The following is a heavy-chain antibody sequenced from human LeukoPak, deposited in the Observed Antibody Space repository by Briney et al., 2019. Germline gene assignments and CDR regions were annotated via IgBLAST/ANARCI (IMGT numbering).Heavy chain of an antibody. CDR3: ARGRLDYYDSSGYYHFDY. V-gene: IGHV1-2*02. D-gene: IGHD3-22*01. CDR2: INPNSGGT. CDR1: GYTFTGYY. J-gene: IGHJ4*02. Sequence: ASVKVSCKASGYTFTGYYMHWVRQAPGQGLEWMGWINPNSGGTNYAQKFQGRVTMTRDTSISTAYMELSRLRSDDTAVYYCARGRLDYYDSSGYYHFDYWGQGTLATVSS.